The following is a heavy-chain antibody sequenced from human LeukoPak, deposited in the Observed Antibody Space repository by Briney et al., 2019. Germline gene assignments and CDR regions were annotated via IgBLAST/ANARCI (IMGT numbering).Heavy chain of an antibody. CDR3: AELGITMIGGV. CDR2: INHSGST. Sequence: PSETLSLTCAVYGGSFSGYYWSWIRQPPGKGLEWIGEINHSGSTNYNPSLKSRVTISVDTSKNQFSLKLSSVTAADTAVYYCAELGITMIGGVWGKGTTVTISS. CDR1: GGSFSGYY. V-gene: IGHV4-34*01. J-gene: IGHJ6*04. D-gene: IGHD3-10*02.